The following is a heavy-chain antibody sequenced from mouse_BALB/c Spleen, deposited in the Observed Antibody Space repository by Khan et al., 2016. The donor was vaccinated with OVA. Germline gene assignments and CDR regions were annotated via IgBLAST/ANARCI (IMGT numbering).Heavy chain of an antibody. CDR1: GYPFTKNG. V-gene: IGHV9-3-1*01. D-gene: IGHD1-1*01. CDR2: INTYTRET. CDR3: ARVGYSGTMDY. Sequence: QIQLVQSGPELKNPGETVRISCKASGYPFTKNGMNWVKQTPGKGLKWMGWINTYTRETAYADDFKGRFAFSLETSASTAYLQISNLKNEDTATYFCARVGYSGTMDYWGQGTSVTVSS. J-gene: IGHJ4*01.